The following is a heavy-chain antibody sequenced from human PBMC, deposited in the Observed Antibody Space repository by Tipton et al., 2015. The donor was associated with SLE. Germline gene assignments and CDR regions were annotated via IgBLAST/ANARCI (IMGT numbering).Heavy chain of an antibody. D-gene: IGHD3-22*01. J-gene: IGHJ4*02. CDR2: IYYSGST. CDR3: ARGTAEAYYDSSGLGYFDY. V-gene: IGHV4-61*05. Sequence: TLSLTCIVSGDSISSSSYYWGWIRQPPGKGLEWIGYIYYSGSTNYNPSLKSRVTISVDTSKNQFSLKLSSVTAADTAVYYCARGTAEAYYDSSGLGYFDYWGQGTLVTVSS. CDR1: GDSISSSSYY.